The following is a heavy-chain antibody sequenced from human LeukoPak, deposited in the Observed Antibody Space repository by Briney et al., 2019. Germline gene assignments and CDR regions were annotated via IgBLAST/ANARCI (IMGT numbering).Heavy chain of an antibody. D-gene: IGHD5-18*01. CDR3: VKDGRRGYSYGYSDY. Sequence: GGSLRLSCSASGFTFSSYAMHWVRQAPGKGLEYVSAISSHGGSTYYADSVKGRFTISRDNSKNTLYLQMSSLRAEDTAVYYCVKDGRRGYSYGYSDYWGQGTLVTVSS. CDR1: GFTFSSYA. J-gene: IGHJ4*02. V-gene: IGHV3-64D*06. CDR2: ISSHGGST.